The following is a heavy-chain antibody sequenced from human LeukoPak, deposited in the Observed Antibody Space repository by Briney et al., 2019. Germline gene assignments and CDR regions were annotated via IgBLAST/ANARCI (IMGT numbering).Heavy chain of an antibody. Sequence: GGSLRLSCTASGFTVSSNYMSWVRQAPGKGLEWVSVIYSGGTTYYADSVKGRFTISRDNSKNTLHLQMNSLRAEDTAVYYCARDQYSYAHAAHWGQGTLVTVSS. CDR2: IYSGGTT. J-gene: IGHJ4*02. V-gene: IGHV3-66*01. D-gene: IGHD5-18*01. CDR1: GFTVSSNY. CDR3: ARDQYSYAHAAH.